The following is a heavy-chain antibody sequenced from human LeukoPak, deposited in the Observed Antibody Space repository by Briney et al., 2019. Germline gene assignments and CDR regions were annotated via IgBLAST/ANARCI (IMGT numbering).Heavy chain of an antibody. CDR1: GGSISSSVYF. D-gene: IGHD6-6*01. CDR3: ARHGSSSSTSWFDP. Sequence: SETLSLTCTVSGGSISSSVYFWGWIRQPPGRGPEWIGSIYYSGSTYYNLSLKSRVTISVDTSKNKFSLKLSSVTAADTAVYYCARHGSSSSTSWFDPWGQGTLVTVSS. CDR2: IYYSGST. V-gene: IGHV4-39*01. J-gene: IGHJ5*02.